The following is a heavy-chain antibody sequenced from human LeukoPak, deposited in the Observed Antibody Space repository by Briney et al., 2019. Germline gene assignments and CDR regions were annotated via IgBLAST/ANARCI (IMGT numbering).Heavy chain of an antibody. CDR2: ISAYNGNT. D-gene: IGHD3-10*01. CDR3: ARVGGDQGLLWFGEFYHYYYMDV. V-gene: IGHV1-18*01. CDR1: GYTFTSYG. J-gene: IGHJ6*03. Sequence: ASVKVSCKASGYTFTSYGISWVRQAPGQGLEWMGWISAYNGNTNYAQKLQGRVTMTTDTSTSTAYMELRSLRSDDTAVYYCARVGGDQGLLWFGEFYHYYYMDVWGKGTTVTVSS.